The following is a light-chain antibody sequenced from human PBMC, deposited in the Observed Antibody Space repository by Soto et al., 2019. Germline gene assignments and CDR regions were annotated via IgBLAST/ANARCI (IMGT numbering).Light chain of an antibody. CDR3: QTWGTGSAFVV. CDR2: VNSGGSH. Sequence: QPVLTQSPSASASLGASVKLTCTLSSGHSNYAIAWHQQQPEKGPRYLMKVNSGGSHIKGDGIPDRFSGSSSGAERYLFISSLQSEDEADYYCQTWGTGSAFVVFGGGTQVTVL. J-gene: IGLJ7*01. V-gene: IGLV4-69*01. CDR1: SGHSNYA.